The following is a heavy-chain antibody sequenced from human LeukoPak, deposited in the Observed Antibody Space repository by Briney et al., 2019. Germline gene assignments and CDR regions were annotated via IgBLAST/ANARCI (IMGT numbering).Heavy chain of an antibody. Sequence: GGSLRLSCAASGFTFSNAWMSWVRQAPGKGLEWVGRIKSKTDGGTTDYAAPVKGRFTISRDDSKNTLYLQMNSLRAEDTAVYYCARDFREGLHHPTDYWGQGALVTVSS. J-gene: IGHJ4*02. CDR1: GFTFSNAW. CDR3: ARDFREGLHHPTDY. V-gene: IGHV3-15*01. CDR2: IKSKTDGGTT.